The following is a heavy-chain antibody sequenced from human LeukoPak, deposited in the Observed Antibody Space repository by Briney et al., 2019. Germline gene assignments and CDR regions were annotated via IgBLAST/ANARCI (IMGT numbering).Heavy chain of an antibody. CDR3: ARDFWSGSPD. CDR1: GFTFSDYY. V-gene: IGHV3-11*04. D-gene: IGHD3-3*01. J-gene: IGHJ4*02. CDR2: ISSSGSTI. Sequence: PGGSLRLSCAASGFTFSDYYMSWIRQAPGKGLEWVSYISSSGSTIYYADSVRGRLTISRDNAKNSLYLQMNSLRVEDTAVYYCARDFWSGSPDWGQGTLVTVSS.